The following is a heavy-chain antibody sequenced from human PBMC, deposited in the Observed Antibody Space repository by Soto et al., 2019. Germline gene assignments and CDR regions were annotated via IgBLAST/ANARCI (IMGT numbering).Heavy chain of an antibody. V-gene: IGHV4-59*08. J-gene: IGHJ4*02. Sequence: SETLSLTCTVSGGSISSYYWSWIRQPPGKGLEWIGYIYYSGSTNYNPSLKSRVTISVDTSKNPFSLKLSSVTAADTAVYYCARTMVRGVFDYWGQGTLVTVSS. D-gene: IGHD3-10*01. CDR1: GGSISSYY. CDR2: IYYSGST. CDR3: ARTMVRGVFDY.